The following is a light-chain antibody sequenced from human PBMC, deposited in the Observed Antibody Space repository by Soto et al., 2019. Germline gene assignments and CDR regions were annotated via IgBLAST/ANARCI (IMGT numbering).Light chain of an antibody. Sequence: QSALTQPASVSGSPGQSITISCTGTSSDVGAYNFVSWYQQYPGKAPKVMIYEVNNRPSGVPNRFSGSKSGNTASLTISGLQAEDEADYYCSSYTTSAPYVFGSGTKLTVL. CDR1: SSDVGAYNF. CDR3: SSYTTSAPYV. V-gene: IGLV2-14*01. J-gene: IGLJ1*01. CDR2: EVN.